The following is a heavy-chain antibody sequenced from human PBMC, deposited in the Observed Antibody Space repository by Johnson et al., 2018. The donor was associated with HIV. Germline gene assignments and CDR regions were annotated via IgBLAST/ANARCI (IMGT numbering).Heavy chain of an antibody. CDR3: AAGGAFDI. CDR2: ISGSGRTR. V-gene: IGHV3-11*04. CDR1: GISFSDYY. Sequence: QVQLVESGGTLVNPGGSLRLSCAASGISFSDYYMSWVRQAPGKGLECISCISGSGRTRYYADSVKGRFTISRDNAKNSLYLQMNSLRAEDTARYYCAAGGAFDIWGQGTVVTVSS. D-gene: IGHD3-10*01. J-gene: IGHJ3*02.